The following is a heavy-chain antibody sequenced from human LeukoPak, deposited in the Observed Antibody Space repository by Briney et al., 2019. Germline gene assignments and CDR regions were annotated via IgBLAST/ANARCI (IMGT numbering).Heavy chain of an antibody. Sequence: PSETLSLTCTVSGGSFSSSIYYWSWIRQPPGKGLEWIGEINHSGSTNYNPSLKSRVTISVDTSKNQFSLKLSSVTAADTAVYYCARGEYSSSLNWGQGTLVTVSS. CDR2: INHSGST. V-gene: IGHV4-39*07. CDR1: GGSFSSSIYY. CDR3: ARGEYSSSLN. J-gene: IGHJ4*02. D-gene: IGHD6-6*01.